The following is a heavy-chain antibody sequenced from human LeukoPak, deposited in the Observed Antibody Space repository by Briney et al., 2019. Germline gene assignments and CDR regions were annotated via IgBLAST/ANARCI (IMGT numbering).Heavy chain of an antibody. D-gene: IGHD1-26*01. CDR1: GASINSSPYY. J-gene: IGHJ6*03. CDR3: ARVGRRLGASNYYYYMDV. V-gene: IGHV4-61*02. CDR2: MYTSGST. Sequence: PSETLSLTCSVSGASINSSPYYWTWIRQPAGKGLEWIGRMYTSGSTNYNPSLKSRVTISVDTSKNQFSLKLSSVTAADTAVYYCARVGRRLGASNYYYYMDVWGKGTTVTISS.